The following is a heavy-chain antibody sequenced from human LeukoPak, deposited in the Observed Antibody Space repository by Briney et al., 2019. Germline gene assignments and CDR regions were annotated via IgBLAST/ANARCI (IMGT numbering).Heavy chain of an antibody. CDR1: GFTFSTYA. CDR2: ISYDGNNQ. Sequence: PGGSLRLSCAASGFTFSTYALHWVRQAPDKGLEWVAIISYDGNNQYYVDSVRGRFTISRDNSKNTLYLQMNSLRPEDTAVYYCARDASSSWNGYYFDNWGQGTLVTVSS. J-gene: IGHJ4*02. CDR3: ARDASSSWNGYYFDN. V-gene: IGHV3-30-3*01. D-gene: IGHD6-13*01.